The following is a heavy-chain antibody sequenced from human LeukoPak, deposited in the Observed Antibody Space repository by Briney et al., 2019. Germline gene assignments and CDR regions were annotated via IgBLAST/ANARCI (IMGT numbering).Heavy chain of an antibody. Sequence: GGSLRLSCAASGFTFSSYWMSWVRQAPGKGLEWGANIKQDGSERYYVDSVKGRFTISRDNAKNTLYLQMDSLRAEDTGVYYCARSNQADDYWGQGTLVTVSS. V-gene: IGHV3-7*01. CDR1: GFTFSSYW. J-gene: IGHJ4*02. CDR3: ARSNQADDY. CDR2: IKQDGSER. D-gene: IGHD1-14*01.